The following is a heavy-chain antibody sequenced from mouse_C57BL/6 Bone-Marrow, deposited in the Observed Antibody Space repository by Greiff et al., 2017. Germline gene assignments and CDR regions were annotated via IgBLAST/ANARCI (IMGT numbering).Heavy chain of an antibody. CDR3: ARFPSYYGSSYWFAY. CDR1: GYTFTSYW. Sequence: QVQLQQPGTELVKPGASVKLSCKASGYTFTSYWMPWVKQRPGQGLEWIGNINPSNGGTNYNEKFKSKATLTVDKSSSTAYMQLSSLTSEDSAVYYCARFPSYYGSSYWFAYWGQGTLVTVSA. V-gene: IGHV1-53*01. CDR2: INPSNGGT. J-gene: IGHJ3*01. D-gene: IGHD1-1*01.